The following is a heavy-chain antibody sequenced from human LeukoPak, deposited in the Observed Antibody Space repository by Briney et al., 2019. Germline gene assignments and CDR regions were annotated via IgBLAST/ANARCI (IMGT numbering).Heavy chain of an antibody. D-gene: IGHD4-23*01. J-gene: IGHJ4*02. CDR3: AREIDYGGSSDY. CDR1: GGSISSGSYY. CDR2: IYTSGST. Sequence: PSQTLSLTCTVSGGSISSGSYYWSWIRQPAGKGLGWIGRIYTSGSTNYNPSLKSRVTISVDTSKNQFSLKLSSVTAADTAVYYCAREIDYGGSSDYWGQGTLVTVSS. V-gene: IGHV4-61*02.